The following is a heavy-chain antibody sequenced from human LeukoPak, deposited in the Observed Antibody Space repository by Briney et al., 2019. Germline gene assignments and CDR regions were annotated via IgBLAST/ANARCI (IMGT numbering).Heavy chain of an antibody. J-gene: IGHJ4*02. CDR1: GDSVSTNSGA. CDR2: TYYRSKWFN. Sequence: SQTLSLTCAISGDSVSTNSGAWSWIRQSPSRGLEWLGKTYYRSKWFNEYAVSLEGRMTINPDISKNQFSMQLKSVTPEDTAVYYCVRSGYTAWLDYWGQGILVTVSS. D-gene: IGHD5-12*01. V-gene: IGHV6-1*01. CDR3: VRSGYTAWLDY.